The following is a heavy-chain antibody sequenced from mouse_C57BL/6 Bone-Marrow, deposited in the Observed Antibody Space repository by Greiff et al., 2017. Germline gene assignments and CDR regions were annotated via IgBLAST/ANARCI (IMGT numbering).Heavy chain of an antibody. CDR2: ISSGGSYT. CDR3: ARYGTGFDY. J-gene: IGHJ2*01. V-gene: IGHV5-6*01. Sequence: EVKLMESGGDLVKPGGSLKLSCAASGFTFSSHGMSWVRQTPDKRLEWVATISSGGSYTYYPDSVKGRFTISRDNAKNTLYLQMSSLKSEDTAMYYCARYGTGFDYWGQGTTLTVSS. D-gene: IGHD2-10*02. CDR1: GFTFSSHG.